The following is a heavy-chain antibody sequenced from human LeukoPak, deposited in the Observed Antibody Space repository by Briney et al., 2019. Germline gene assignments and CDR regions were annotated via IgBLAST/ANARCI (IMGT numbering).Heavy chain of an antibody. CDR3: ARETPREAAPFDY. Sequence: QPGGSLRLSCAASGFTFSSYEMNWVRQAPGKGLEWVSYISSSGSTIYYADSVKGRFTISRDNAKNSLYLQMNSLRAEDTAVYYCARETPREAAPFDYWGQGTLVTVPS. D-gene: IGHD2-15*01. CDR2: ISSSGSTI. J-gene: IGHJ4*02. CDR1: GFTFSSYE. V-gene: IGHV3-48*03.